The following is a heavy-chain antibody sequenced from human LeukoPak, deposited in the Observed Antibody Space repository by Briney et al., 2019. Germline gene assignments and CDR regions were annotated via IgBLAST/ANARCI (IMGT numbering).Heavy chain of an antibody. Sequence: GGSLRLSCAASGFTFSDHYMDWVRQAPGKGLEWVGRTGNKANSYTSQYAASVKGRFTISRDDSKNSLYLQMNSLKTEDTAVYYCARGSSATDCYYYGMDVWGQGTTVTVSS. V-gene: IGHV3-72*01. J-gene: IGHJ6*02. CDR2: TGNKANSYTS. CDR3: ARGSSATDCYYYGMDV. D-gene: IGHD5-24*01. CDR1: GFTFSDHY.